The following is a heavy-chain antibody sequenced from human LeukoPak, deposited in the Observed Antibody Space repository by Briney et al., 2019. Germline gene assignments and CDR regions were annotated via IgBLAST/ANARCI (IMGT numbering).Heavy chain of an antibody. D-gene: IGHD6-13*01. J-gene: IGHJ4*02. V-gene: IGHV1-24*01. Sequence: ASVKVSCKVSGYTLTELSMHWVRQAPGKGLEWMGGFDPEDGETIYAQKFQGRVTMIEDTSTDTAYMELSSLRSEDTAVYYCATDMVAAAGHFDYWGQGTLVTVSS. CDR1: GYTLTELS. CDR3: ATDMVAAAGHFDY. CDR2: FDPEDGET.